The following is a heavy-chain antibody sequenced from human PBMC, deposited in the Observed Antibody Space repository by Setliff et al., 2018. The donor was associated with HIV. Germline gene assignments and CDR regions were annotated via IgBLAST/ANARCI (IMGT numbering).Heavy chain of an antibody. D-gene: IGHD1-26*01. V-gene: IGHV3-7*01. CDR1: GFTFSSSW. J-gene: IGHJ6*03. Sequence: PGGSLRLSCAASGFTFSSSWMTWVRQAPGRGLEWVANIKEDGSEQYYMDSVKGRFTISRDNAKNSLYLQMNSLRAEDTAVYYCARDEVGATPNYYYMDVWGKGTTVTVSS. CDR3: ARDEVGATPNYYYMDV. CDR2: IKEDGSEQ.